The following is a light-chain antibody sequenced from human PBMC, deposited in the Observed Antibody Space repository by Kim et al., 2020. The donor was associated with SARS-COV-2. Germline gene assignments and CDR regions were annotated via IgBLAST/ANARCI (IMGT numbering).Light chain of an antibody. CDR2: GGN. Sequence: AVGQTVKITCQGDSLKSYYASWYQQKPGQTPLLVMYGGNHRPSGIPDRFSSSRTGSTASLTITGAQAGDQADYYCSSRDSSGDHLVFGGGTQLTVL. CDR1: SLKSYY. J-gene: IGLJ3*02. V-gene: IGLV3-19*01. CDR3: SSRDSSGDHLV.